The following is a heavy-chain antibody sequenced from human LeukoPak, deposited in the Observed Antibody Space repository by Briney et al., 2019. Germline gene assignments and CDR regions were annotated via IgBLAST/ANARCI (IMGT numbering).Heavy chain of an antibody. CDR2: IYTSGST. V-gene: IGHV4-61*02. Sequence: SETLSLTCTVSGGSISSGSYYWSWIRQPAGKGLEWIGRIYTSGSTNYNPSLKSRVTISVDTSKNQFSLKLSSVTAADTAVYYCARPIPPPRRTRWGLGHAFDIWGQGTMVTVSS. D-gene: IGHD3-16*01. CDR3: ARPIPPPRRTRWGLGHAFDI. J-gene: IGHJ3*02. CDR1: GGSISSGSYY.